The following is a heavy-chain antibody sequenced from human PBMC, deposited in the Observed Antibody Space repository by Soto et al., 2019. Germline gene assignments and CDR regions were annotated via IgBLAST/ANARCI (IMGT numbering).Heavy chain of an antibody. D-gene: IGHD4-17*01. J-gene: IGHJ4*02. CDR1: GGSLSSSQW. CDR2: IYHTGST. Sequence: SETLSLTCAVSGGSLSSSQWWRWVRQPPGKGLEWIGEIYHTGSTNYNPSLKSRVTISVDKSKNQFSLNLTSLTAADTAVYFCARDHSFIHDYGDYISDYWGQGTLVTVSS. CDR3: ARDHSFIHDYGDYISDY. V-gene: IGHV4-4*02.